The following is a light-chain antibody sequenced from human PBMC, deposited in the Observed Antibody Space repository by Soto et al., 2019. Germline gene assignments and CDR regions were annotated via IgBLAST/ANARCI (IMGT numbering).Light chain of an antibody. CDR3: QQYGSSSLVT. CDR2: DAS. J-gene: IGKJ1*01. V-gene: IGKV3-20*01. Sequence: ESVLTQSPGTLSLSPGERATLSCRASQSVSSNQLAWYQLKPGQAPRLLIYDASSRATGIPDRFSANGSGTDFTLTISRLEPEDFAVYYCQQYGSSSLVTFGQGTKVDIK. CDR1: QSVSSNQ.